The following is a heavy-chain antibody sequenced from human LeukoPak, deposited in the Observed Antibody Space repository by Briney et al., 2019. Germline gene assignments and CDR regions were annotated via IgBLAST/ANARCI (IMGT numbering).Heavy chain of an antibody. J-gene: IGHJ6*02. CDR3: ARGIAAAGNYYYYGMDV. CDR1: GYTFTGYY. V-gene: IGHV1-2*06. Sequence: ASVKVSCKASGYTFTGYYMHWVRQAPGQGLEWMGRINPNSGGTNYAQKFQGRVTMTRDTSISTAYMELSRLRSEDTAVYYCARGIAAAGNYYYYGMDVWGQGTTVTVSS. D-gene: IGHD6-13*01. CDR2: INPNSGGT.